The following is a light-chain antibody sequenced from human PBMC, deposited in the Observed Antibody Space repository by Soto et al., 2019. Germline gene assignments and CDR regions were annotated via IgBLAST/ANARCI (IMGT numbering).Light chain of an antibody. V-gene: IGKV1-27*01. Sequence: DIQMTQSPSSLSTSVGDRVTITCRASQGISNYLAGYQQKPGKVPKLLIYAASTLQSGVPSRFSGSGSGTDFTLTISSLQPADVATYYCQKYNSAPWTFGQGTKVEIK. J-gene: IGKJ1*01. CDR1: QGISNY. CDR2: AAS. CDR3: QKYNSAPWT.